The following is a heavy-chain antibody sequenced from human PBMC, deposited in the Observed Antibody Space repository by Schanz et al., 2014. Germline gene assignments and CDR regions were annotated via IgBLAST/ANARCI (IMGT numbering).Heavy chain of an antibody. D-gene: IGHD6-13*01. CDR3: ARARSWPAY. Sequence: QVQLQESGPGLVKPSQTLSLTCTVSGDSISSYSYYWTWIRQPAGKGLEWIGRIYTGGSTIYNPSLKRRCPISLDPSRRRSAHKLSSVTATDTAVYYCARARSWPAYWGQGTLVTVSS. V-gene: IGHV4-61*02. CDR1: GDSISSYSYY. CDR2: IYTGGST. J-gene: IGHJ4*02.